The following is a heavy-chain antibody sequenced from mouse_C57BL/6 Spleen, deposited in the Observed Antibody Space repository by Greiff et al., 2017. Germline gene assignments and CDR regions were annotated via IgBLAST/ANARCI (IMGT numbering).Heavy chain of an antibody. D-gene: IGHD1-1*01. Sequence: EVKLMESGPGLVKPSQSLSLTCSVTGYSITSGYYWNWIRQFPGNKLEWMGYISYDGSNNYNTSLKNRISITRDTAKNKFFLKLNSVTTEDTATYYCARDQGYYGSSPPFDYWGQGTTLTVSS. V-gene: IGHV3-6*01. CDR1: GYSITSGYY. CDR2: ISYDGSN. CDR3: ARDQGYYGSSPPFDY. J-gene: IGHJ2*01.